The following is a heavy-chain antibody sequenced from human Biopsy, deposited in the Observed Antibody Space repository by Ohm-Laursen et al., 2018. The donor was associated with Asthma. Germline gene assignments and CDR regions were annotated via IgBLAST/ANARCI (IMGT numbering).Heavy chain of an antibody. D-gene: IGHD3-3*01. CDR3: ARRITIFGVVQKDHGMDA. Sequence: SDALSLTCTVSVGSMTPTSHHRAWIRQAPGKGLEWVGYISYGGKISYNPSLKNRVTISGDPSKNQFSLRLTSLSAADTAVYFGARRITIFGVVQKDHGMDAWGQGTTVIVSS. CDR2: ISYGGKI. CDR1: VGSMTPTSHH. V-gene: IGHV4-39*01. J-gene: IGHJ6*02.